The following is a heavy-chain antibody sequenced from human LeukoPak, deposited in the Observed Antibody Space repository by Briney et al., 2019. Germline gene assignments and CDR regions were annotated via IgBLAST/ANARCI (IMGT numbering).Heavy chain of an antibody. CDR1: GFSFSTYG. CDR3: ARDLIDYYDSSAPRTAFDI. CDR2: IWYDGSEE. J-gene: IGHJ3*02. V-gene: IGHV3-33*01. D-gene: IGHD3-22*01. Sequence: PGGSLRLSCVASGFSFSTYGMHWVRQAPGKGLEWVALIWYDGSEEYYADSVKGRFTISRDNSKNTLYLQMNSLRAEDTAVYYCARDLIDYYDSSAPRTAFDIWGQGTMVTVSS.